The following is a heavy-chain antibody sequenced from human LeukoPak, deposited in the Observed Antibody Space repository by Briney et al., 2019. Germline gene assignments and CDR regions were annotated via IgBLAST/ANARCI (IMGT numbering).Heavy chain of an antibody. D-gene: IGHD3-16*01. CDR1: GFTFSGCD. J-gene: IGHJ4*02. CDR2: VSYDGIIK. V-gene: IGHV3-30*03. Sequence: GGSLRLSCATPGFTFSGCDMHWVRQAPGKGLEWVAVVSYDGIIKYYADSLKGRFTISRDNSKNTLYLQMNSLRTEDTAMYYCATGGGLATEIDYWGQGTLVTVSS. CDR3: ATGGGLATEIDY.